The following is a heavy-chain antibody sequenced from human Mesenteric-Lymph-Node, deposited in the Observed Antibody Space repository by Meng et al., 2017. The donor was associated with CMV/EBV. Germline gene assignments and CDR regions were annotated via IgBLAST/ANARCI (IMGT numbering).Heavy chain of an antibody. V-gene: IGHV4-34*01. CDR1: GGSFSGYY. Sequence: SETLSLTCAVYGGSFSGYYWSWIRQPPGKGLEWIGEINHSGSTNYNPSLKSRVTISVDTSKNQFSLKLSSVTAADTAVYYCARTRGVGSGSYYKLYGMDVWGQGTTVTVSS. D-gene: IGHD3-10*01. J-gene: IGHJ6*02. CDR2: INHSGST. CDR3: ARTRGVGSGSYYKLYGMDV.